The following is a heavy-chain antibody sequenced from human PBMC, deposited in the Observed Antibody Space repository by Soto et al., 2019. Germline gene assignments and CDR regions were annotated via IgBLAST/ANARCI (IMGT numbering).Heavy chain of an antibody. CDR3: ARAGYYDTPGWYYYGMDV. CDR1: GFTVSSNY. CDR2: IYSGGST. J-gene: IGHJ6*02. V-gene: IGHV3-53*04. D-gene: IGHD3-22*01. Sequence: EVPLVESGGGLVQPGGSLRLSCAASGFTVSSNYMSWVRQAPGKGLEWVSVIYSGGSTYYADSVKGRFTISRHNSKNTLYLQMNRLRAEDTAVYYWARAGYYDTPGWYYYGMDVWCQGTTVTVSS.